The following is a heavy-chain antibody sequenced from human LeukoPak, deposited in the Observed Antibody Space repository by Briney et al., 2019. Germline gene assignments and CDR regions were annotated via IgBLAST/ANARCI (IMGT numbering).Heavy chain of an antibody. CDR3: ARHTYFYFDL. Sequence: GGSLRLSCAASGFTFSLHYMGWVRQTPGKGLEWVANIKEDGTDKFYVDSVKGRFTISRDNAKNSVYLQMNSLRAEDTAVYHCARHTYFYFDLWGQGTLVTVSS. V-gene: IGHV3-7*01. CDR2: IKEDGTDK. CDR1: GFTFSLHY. D-gene: IGHD2-8*01. J-gene: IGHJ4*02.